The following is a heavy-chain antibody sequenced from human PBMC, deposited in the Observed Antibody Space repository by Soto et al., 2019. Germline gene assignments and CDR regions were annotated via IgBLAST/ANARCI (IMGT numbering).Heavy chain of an antibody. D-gene: IGHD3-22*01. CDR3: ARDGSVTMIVSGVLDY. CDR1: GYTFTSYG. Sequence: GASVKVSCKASGYTFTSYGISWVRQAPGQGLEWMGWISAYNGNTNYAQKLQGRVTMTTDTSTSTAYMELRSLRSDDTAVYYCARDGSVTMIVSGVLDYWGQGTLVTVSS. CDR2: ISAYNGNT. J-gene: IGHJ4*02. V-gene: IGHV1-18*01.